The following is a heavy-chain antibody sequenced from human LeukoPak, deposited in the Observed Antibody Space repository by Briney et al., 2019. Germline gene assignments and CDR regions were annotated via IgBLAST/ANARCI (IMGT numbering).Heavy chain of an antibody. V-gene: IGHV3-7*01. D-gene: IGHD2-15*01. CDR1: GFTFSSYW. Sequence: GGSLRLSCAASGFTFSSYWMSWVRQAPGKGLEWVANIKQDGSEKYYVDSVKGRFTISRDNAKNSLYLQMNSLRAEDTAVYYCARGGPGGWYYFDYWGQGTLVTVSS. CDR2: IKQDGSEK. CDR3: ARGGPGGWYYFDY. J-gene: IGHJ4*02.